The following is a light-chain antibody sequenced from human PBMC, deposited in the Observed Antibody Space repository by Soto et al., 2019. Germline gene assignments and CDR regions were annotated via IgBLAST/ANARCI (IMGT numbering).Light chain of an antibody. Sequence: EIVLTQSPATLSLSPGERATLTCRASQSVSNFLAWYQHKPGQAPRLLIYDASIRATGVPARFSGSGSGTDFSLTISSLEPEDFAVYYCQQYGSSLTFGGGTKVDI. V-gene: IGKV3-11*01. CDR3: QQYGSSLT. J-gene: IGKJ4*01. CDR2: DAS. CDR1: QSVSNF.